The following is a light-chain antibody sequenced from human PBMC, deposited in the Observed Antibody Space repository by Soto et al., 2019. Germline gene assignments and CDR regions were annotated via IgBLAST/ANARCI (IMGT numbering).Light chain of an antibody. V-gene: IGKV3-15*01. CDR3: QQYSIWRT. Sequence: EKMITQSPATLSPAPGEGATLSCRASESVSNNLAWYQQKAGQAPRLLIYGASTRATGIPARFSGSGSGTEFTLTISSLQSEDFAVYYCQQYSIWRTFGQGTKVDIK. CDR1: ESVSNN. CDR2: GAS. J-gene: IGKJ1*01.